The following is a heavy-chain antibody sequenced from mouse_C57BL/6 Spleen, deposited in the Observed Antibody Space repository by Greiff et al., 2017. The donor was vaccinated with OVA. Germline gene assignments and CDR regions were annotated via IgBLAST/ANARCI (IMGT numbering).Heavy chain of an antibody. Sequence: QVHVKQPGAELVRPGSSVKLSCKASGYTFTSYWMDWVKQRPGQGLEWIGNIYPSDSETHYNQKFKDKATLTVDKSSSTAYMQLSSLTSEDSAVYYGARNYGYFDYWGQGTTLTVSS. D-gene: IGHD1-1*01. J-gene: IGHJ2*01. CDR2: IYPSDSET. CDR3: ARNYGYFDY. V-gene: IGHV1-61*01. CDR1: GYTFTSYW.